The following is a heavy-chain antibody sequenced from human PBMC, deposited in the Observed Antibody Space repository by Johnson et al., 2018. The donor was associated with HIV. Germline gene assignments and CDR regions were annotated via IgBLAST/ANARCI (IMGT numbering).Heavy chain of an antibody. CDR1: GFTVSSNY. Sequence: QVQLVESGGGFIQPGGSLRLSCAASGFTVSSNYMSWVRQAPGKGLEWVAFIRYDGSNKYYADSVKGRFTISRDNSKNTLYLQMNSLRAEDTAVYYCATFDAFDIWGQGTMVTVSS. V-gene: IGHV3-30*02. CDR2: IRYDGSNK. J-gene: IGHJ3*02. CDR3: ATFDAFDI.